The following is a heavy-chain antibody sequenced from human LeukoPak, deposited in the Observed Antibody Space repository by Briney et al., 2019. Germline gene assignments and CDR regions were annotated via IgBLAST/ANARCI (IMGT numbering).Heavy chain of an antibody. J-gene: IGHJ4*02. V-gene: IGHV3-23*01. Sequence: GGSLRLSCAASGFTFSSYAMSWVRQAPGKGLEWVSTISGSCGSTYYADSVKGRFTISRDNSKNTLYLQMNSLRAEDTAVYYCAKGGSSGYYNHFDYWGQGTLVTVSS. CDR3: AKGGSSGYYNHFDY. CDR2: ISGSCGST. D-gene: IGHD3-22*01. CDR1: GFTFSSYA.